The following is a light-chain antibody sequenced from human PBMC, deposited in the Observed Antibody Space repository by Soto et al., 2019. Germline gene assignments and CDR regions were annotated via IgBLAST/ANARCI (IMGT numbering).Light chain of an antibody. CDR3: SSYTTSSTYV. Sequence: QSVLTQPASVSGSPGQSIAISCTGTSSDVGGYNYVSWYQQHPGKAPKLILCDVSNRPSGVSDRFSGSKSGNTASLTISGLQTEDEADYYCSSYTTSSTYVFGTGTQLTVL. V-gene: IGLV2-14*01. CDR1: SSDVGGYNY. J-gene: IGLJ1*01. CDR2: DVS.